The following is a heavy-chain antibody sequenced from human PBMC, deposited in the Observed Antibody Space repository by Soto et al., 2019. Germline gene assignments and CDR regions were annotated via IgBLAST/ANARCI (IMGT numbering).Heavy chain of an antibody. J-gene: IGHJ4*02. CDR2: VYYSGSA. D-gene: IGHD3-10*01. CDR3: ARGSMVRGPTPFDY. Sequence: PSETLSLTCNVSCGSIRSYYWNWIRQPPGKTLEWIGDVYYSGSANYNPSLKSRVTISVDMSKNQFSLKLNSVTAADTAVYCCARGSMVRGPTPFDYWGQGTLVTVSS. V-gene: IGHV4-59*01. CDR1: CGSIRSYY.